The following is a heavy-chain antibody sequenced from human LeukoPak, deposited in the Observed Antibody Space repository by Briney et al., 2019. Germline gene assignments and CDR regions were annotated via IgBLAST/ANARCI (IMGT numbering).Heavy chain of an antibody. CDR2: IYSGGST. D-gene: IGHD3-9*01. CDR1: GFTVSSNY. CDR3: ARANYDILTGQFYYFDY. Sequence: PGGSLRLSCAASGFTVSSNYMSWVRQAPGKGLEWVSVIYSGGSTYYADSVKGRFTISRDNSKNTPYLQMNSLRAEDTAVYYCARANYDILTGQFYYFDYWGQGTLVTVSS. J-gene: IGHJ4*02. V-gene: IGHV3-53*01.